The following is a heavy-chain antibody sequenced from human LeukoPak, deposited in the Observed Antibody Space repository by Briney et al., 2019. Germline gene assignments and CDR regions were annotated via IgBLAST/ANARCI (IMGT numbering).Heavy chain of an antibody. D-gene: IGHD2-2*01. Sequence: SETLSLTCTVSGGSMTHYFWNWIRQPPGKGLEWIGYTHTSGSPDYSRSLKSRVTISLDTSKNQSSLMLSSVTAADTAVYFCARATQRYCSGTTCFPYWFDTWGQGTLATVSS. CDR3: ARATQRYCSGTTCFPYWFDT. CDR2: THTSGSP. J-gene: IGHJ5*02. CDR1: GGSMTHYF. V-gene: IGHV4-4*09.